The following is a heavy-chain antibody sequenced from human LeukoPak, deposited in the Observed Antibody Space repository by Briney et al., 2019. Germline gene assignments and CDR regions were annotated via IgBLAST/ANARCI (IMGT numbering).Heavy chain of an antibody. Sequence: GGSLRLSCAASGFAFSSYWMSWFRQAPGQGLEWVANIKQGGSEKFYADSVTGRFTVSRDHAENSLFLQMNSLRAEDTALYYCARVVTAWSMDVWGKGTTVTVSS. CDR3: ARVVTAWSMDV. J-gene: IGHJ6*03. V-gene: IGHV3-7*01. CDR2: IKQGGSEK. CDR1: GFAFSSYW. D-gene: IGHD2-21*02.